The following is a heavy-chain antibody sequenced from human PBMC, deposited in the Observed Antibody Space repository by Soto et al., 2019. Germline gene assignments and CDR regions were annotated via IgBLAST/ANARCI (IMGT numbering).Heavy chain of an antibody. CDR2: ISSSGTTI. CDR1: GFTFSDYF. J-gene: IGHJ6*02. V-gene: IGHV3-11*01. Sequence: PGGSLRLSCGASGFTFSDYFMTWIRQAPGKGLEWVSYISSSGTTIFSADSVQGRFTISRDNAKKSLYLEINSLRAEDTAVYYCARDPNIVATMGSIYYYYGMDVWGQGTTVTVSS. CDR3: ARDPNIVATMGSIYYYYGMDV. D-gene: IGHD5-12*01.